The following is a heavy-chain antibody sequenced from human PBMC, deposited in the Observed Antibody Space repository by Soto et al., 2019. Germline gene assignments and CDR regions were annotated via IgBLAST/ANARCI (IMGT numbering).Heavy chain of an antibody. CDR2: IIPIFGTI. CDR3: AKGAVAGTPTSYYYYDMDV. Sequence: QVQLLQSGAEVKKPGSSVRVSCEASGGTFRTYSISWVRQAPGQGLEWMGEIIPIFGTINYAQKFQGRLTITADESTATVYMDLRSLRSDDTALYYCAKGAVAGTPTSYYYYDMDVWGQGTTVTVSS. V-gene: IGHV1-69*12. D-gene: IGHD6-19*01. J-gene: IGHJ6*02. CDR1: GGTFRTYS.